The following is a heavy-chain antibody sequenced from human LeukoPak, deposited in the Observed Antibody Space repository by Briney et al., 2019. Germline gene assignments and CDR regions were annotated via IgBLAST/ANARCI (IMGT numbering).Heavy chain of an antibody. CDR3: AREVLYSSSAGVDY. Sequence: SQTLSLTCAISGDSVSSNSAAWNWNRQSPSRGLEWLGRTYYRSKWYNDYAVSVKSRITINPDTSKNQFSLQLNSVTPEDTAVYYCAREVLYSSSAGVDYWGQGTLVTVSS. D-gene: IGHD6-6*01. V-gene: IGHV6-1*01. J-gene: IGHJ4*02. CDR2: TYYRSKWYN. CDR1: GDSVSSNSAA.